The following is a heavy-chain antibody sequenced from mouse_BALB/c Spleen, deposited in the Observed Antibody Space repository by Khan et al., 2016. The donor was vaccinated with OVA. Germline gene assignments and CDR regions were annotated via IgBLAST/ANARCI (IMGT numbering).Heavy chain of an antibody. CDR3: ARSYDGAWFAY. CDR2: IYPGSGTT. J-gene: IGHJ3*01. Sequence: QVQLKQSGPELVKPGASVKMSCKISAYTFTDYVITWVKQRTGQGLEWIGEIYPGSGTTYYNEKFKGKATLTADKSSNTVNMQLSSLTSEDSAVYFCARSYDGAWFAYWGQGTLVTVSA. V-gene: IGHV1-77*01. D-gene: IGHD1-1*01. CDR1: AYTFTDYV.